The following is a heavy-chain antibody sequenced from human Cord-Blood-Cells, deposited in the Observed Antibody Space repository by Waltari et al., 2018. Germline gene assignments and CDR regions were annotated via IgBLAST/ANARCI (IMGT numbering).Heavy chain of an antibody. J-gene: IGHJ4*02. V-gene: IGHV3-73*02. Sequence: EVQLVESGGGSVQPGASLKLSCAASGSGFWGSACNWVGSVSGKGLEWVGRIRSKANSYATAYAASVKGRFTISRDDSKNTAYLQMNSLKTEDTAVYYCTRFVEGTGTTVDYWGQGTLVTVSS. D-gene: IGHD1-1*01. CDR2: IRSKANSYAT. CDR1: GSGFWGSA. CDR3: TRFVEGTGTTVDY.